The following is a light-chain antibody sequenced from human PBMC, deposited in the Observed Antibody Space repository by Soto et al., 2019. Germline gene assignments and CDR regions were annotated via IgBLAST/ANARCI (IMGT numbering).Light chain of an antibody. J-gene: IGLJ1*01. CDR1: SSDVGGYKY. CDR3: CSYAGSYV. V-gene: IGLV2-11*01. Sequence: QSVLTQPRSVSGSPGQTVTISCTGTSSDVGGYKYVSWYQQHPGKAPKLTIYDVSKRPSGVPDRFSGSKSGNTASLTISGLQTEDEADYYCCSYAGSYVFGTGTKSPS. CDR2: DVS.